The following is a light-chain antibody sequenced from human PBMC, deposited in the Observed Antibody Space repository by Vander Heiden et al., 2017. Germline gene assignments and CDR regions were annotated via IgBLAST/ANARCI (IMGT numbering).Light chain of an antibody. J-gene: IGKJ3*01. V-gene: IGKV1-39*01. CDR1: QSISSY. CDR3: QQSDSTPFT. Sequence: DIQMTQSPSSLSASVGDRVTITCRASQSISSYLNWYQQKPGKAPHLLIYAASRLQSGVPSRFSGSGSGTDFTLTISRLHPEDFATYYCQQSDSTPFTFGPGTQVDIK. CDR2: AAS.